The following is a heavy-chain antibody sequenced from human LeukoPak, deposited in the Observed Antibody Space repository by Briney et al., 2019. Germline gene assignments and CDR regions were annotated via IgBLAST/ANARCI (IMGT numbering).Heavy chain of an antibody. V-gene: IGHV4-61*02. CDR2: IYTSGST. Sequence: PSETLSLTCTVSGGSISSGSYYWSWIRQPAGKGLEWIGRIYTSGSTNYNPSLKSRVTISVDTSKNQFSLKLSSVTAADTAVYYCARDLRGGYYYDSWYFDYWGQGTLDTVSS. CDR1: GGSISSGSYY. D-gene: IGHD3-22*01. CDR3: ARDLRGGYYYDSWYFDY. J-gene: IGHJ4*02.